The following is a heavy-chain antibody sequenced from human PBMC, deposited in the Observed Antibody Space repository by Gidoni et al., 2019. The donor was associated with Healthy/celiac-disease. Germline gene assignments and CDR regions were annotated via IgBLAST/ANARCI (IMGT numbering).Heavy chain of an antibody. D-gene: IGHD6-13*01. CDR3: ARRRSSSWSKGYFDL. CDR2: IYPGDSDT. Sequence: GIIYPGDSDTRYSPSFQGQVTISADKSISTAYLQWSSLKASDTAMYYCARRRSSSWSKGYFDLWGRGTLVTVSS. J-gene: IGHJ2*01. V-gene: IGHV5-51*01.